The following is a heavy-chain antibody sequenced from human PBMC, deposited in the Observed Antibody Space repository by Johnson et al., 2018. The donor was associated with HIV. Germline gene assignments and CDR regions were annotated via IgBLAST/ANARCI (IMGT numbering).Heavy chain of an antibody. CDR1: GFTFSSYD. CDR3: ATMAAHGAVFEI. Sequence: MQLVESGGGLVQPGGSLRLSCAASGFTFSSYDMHWVRQATGKGLEWVSAISGSGGSTYYADSVKGRFTISRDNAKAFLYLQMNSLRPEDTDAYYCATMAAHGAVFEIWGQGTVVTVSS. CDR2: ISGSGGST. J-gene: IGHJ3*02. D-gene: IGHD4/OR15-4a*01. V-gene: IGHV3-23*04.